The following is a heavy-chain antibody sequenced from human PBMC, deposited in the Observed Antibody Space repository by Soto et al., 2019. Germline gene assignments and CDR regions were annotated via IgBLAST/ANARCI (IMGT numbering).Heavy chain of an antibody. J-gene: IGHJ6*02. D-gene: IGHD3-9*01. Sequence: QVQLQESGPGLVKPSETLSLTCTVSGGSVSSGSYYWSWIRQPPGKGLEWIGYIYYSGSTNYNPSLKSQVTISVDTSKNQFSLKLSSVTAADTAVYYCARGGTYYDNGMDVWGQGTTVTVSS. CDR3: ARGGTYYDNGMDV. CDR2: IYYSGST. V-gene: IGHV4-61*01. CDR1: GGSVSSGSYY.